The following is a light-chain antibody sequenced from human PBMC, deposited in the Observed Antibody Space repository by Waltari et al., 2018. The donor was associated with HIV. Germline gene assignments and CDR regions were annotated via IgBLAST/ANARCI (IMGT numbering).Light chain of an antibody. CDR3: QQTFSPPRR. CDR1: QSIITY. J-gene: IGKJ2*01. CDR2: GAS. V-gene: IGKV1-39*01. Sequence: DINMTQSPSSLSASVGDRVTITCRASQSIITYLNWYHQSPVKAPTLLIFGASTLHDGVSSRFSGSGSETDFTLSIAGLQREDSGTYFCQQTFSPPRRFGPGT.